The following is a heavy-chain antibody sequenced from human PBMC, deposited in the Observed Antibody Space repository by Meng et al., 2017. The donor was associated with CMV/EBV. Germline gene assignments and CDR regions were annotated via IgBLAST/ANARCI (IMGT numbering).Heavy chain of an antibody. D-gene: IGHD6-19*01. CDR2: ISGSGGST. CDR3: AKVLEQWLLTDGMDV. V-gene: IGHV3-23*01. J-gene: IGHJ6*02. CDR1: GFTFSSYA. Sequence: GESLKISCAASGFTFSSYAMSWVRQAPGKGLEWVSVISGSGGSTYYADSVKGRFTISRDNSKNTLFLQMYSLRAEDTAVYYCAKVLEQWLLTDGMDVWGQGTTVTVSS.